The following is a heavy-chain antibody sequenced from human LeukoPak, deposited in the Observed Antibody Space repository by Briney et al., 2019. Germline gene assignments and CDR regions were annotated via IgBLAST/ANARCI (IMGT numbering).Heavy chain of an antibody. CDR2: IYHNGTH. Sequence: SGTLSLTCAVSVGSISSGNWWTWVRPSPGKGLEWIGEIYHNGTHNYNPSLKSRVTISADTFKNHFSLKLTSVTAADTAVYYCATAPILRGEGGEHYKYGMDVWGQGTTVIVSS. CDR3: ATAPILRGEGGEHYKYGMDV. CDR1: VGSISSGNW. J-gene: IGHJ6*02. D-gene: IGHD2-2*02. V-gene: IGHV4-4*02.